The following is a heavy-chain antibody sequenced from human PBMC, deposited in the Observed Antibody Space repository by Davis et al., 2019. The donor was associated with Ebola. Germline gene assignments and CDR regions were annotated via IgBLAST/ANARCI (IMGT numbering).Heavy chain of an antibody. D-gene: IGHD5-24*01. J-gene: IGHJ4*02. CDR3: ARWLQT. CDR2: ISSGSNYI. V-gene: IGHV3-21*01. CDR1: GFTFRNYA. Sequence: GGSLRLSCAVSGFTFRNYAMSWVRQAPGKGLEWVSYISSGSNYIYYADSVKGRFTISRDNAKNSLCLQMNSLRAEDTAVYYCARWLQTRGQGTLVTVSS.